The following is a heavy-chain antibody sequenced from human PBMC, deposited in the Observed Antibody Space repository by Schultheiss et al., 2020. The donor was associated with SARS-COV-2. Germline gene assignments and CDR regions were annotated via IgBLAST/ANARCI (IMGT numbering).Heavy chain of an antibody. D-gene: IGHD2-2*01. J-gene: IGHJ6*02. CDR3: ARVGVGGYCSSTSCYYYYYGMDV. Sequence: GGSLRLSCAASGFRFSSYAMSWVRQAPGKGLEWVSVISSAAGTTYYADSVKGRFTISRDNSKSMLYLQMNSLRAEDTAVYYCARVGVGGYCSSTSCYYYYYGMDVWGQGTTVTVSS. V-gene: IGHV3-23*01. CDR2: ISSAAGTT. CDR1: GFRFSSYA.